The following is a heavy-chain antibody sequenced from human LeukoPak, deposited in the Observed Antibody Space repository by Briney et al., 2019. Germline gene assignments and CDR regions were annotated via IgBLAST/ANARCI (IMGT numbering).Heavy chain of an antibody. Sequence: ASVKVSCKASGYTFTSYGISWVRQAPGQGLEWMGWINTYNGNANYEQKLQGRVTMTTDTSTSTAYMELRSLRSDDTAVYHCARDYYDSSGYPWGQGTLVTVSS. CDR2: INTYNGNA. J-gene: IGHJ4*02. D-gene: IGHD3-22*01. V-gene: IGHV1-18*01. CDR1: GYTFTSYG. CDR3: ARDYYDSSGYP.